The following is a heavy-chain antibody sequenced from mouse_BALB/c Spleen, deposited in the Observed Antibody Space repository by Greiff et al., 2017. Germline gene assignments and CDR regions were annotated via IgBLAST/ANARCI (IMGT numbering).Heavy chain of an antibody. Sequence: VQLQQPGAELVKPGASVKLSCKASGYTFTSYWMHWVKQRPGQGLEWIGEINPSNGRTNYNEKFKSKATLTVDKSSSTAYMQLSSLTSEDSAVYYCHYYGSSYGYWGQGTTLTVSS. CDR3: HYYGSSYGY. J-gene: IGHJ2*01. CDR1: GYTFTSYW. V-gene: IGHV1S81*02. CDR2: INPSNGRT. D-gene: IGHD1-1*01.